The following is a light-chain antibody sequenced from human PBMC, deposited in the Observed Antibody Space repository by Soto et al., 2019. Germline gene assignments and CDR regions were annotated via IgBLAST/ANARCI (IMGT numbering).Light chain of an antibody. CDR3: QQYNSYGT. CDR1: QSISSW. Sequence: DIQMTQSPSTLSASVGDRVTITCRASQSISSWLAWYQQKPGKAPKLLIYKASSLESGVPSRFSGSGSGTEFTLTISSLQPADFATYYCQQYNSYGTFGKGTKVEIK. CDR2: KAS. V-gene: IGKV1-5*03. J-gene: IGKJ1*01.